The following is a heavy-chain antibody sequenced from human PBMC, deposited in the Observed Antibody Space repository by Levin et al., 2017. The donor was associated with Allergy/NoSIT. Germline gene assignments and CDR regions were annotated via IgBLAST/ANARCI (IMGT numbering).Heavy chain of an antibody. J-gene: IGHJ4*02. V-gene: IGHV3-30-3*01. CDR2: ISYDRTNK. Sequence: GGSLRLSCAASGFTFSSYAMHWVRQAPGKGLEWVAVISYDRTNKYYADSVKGRFTISRDDSKNTLYLQMNSLRAEDTAVYYCARGGLGGYGSGSYYKSFDYWGQGTLVTVSS. CDR3: ARGGLGGYGSGSYYKSFDY. D-gene: IGHD3-10*01. CDR1: GFTFSSYA.